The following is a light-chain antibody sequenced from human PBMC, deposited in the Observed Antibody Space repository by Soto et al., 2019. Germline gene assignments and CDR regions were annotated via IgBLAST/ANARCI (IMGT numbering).Light chain of an antibody. Sequence: EIVLTQSPGTLSLCPGQRATLSCRASQSVSSSYSAWYQQKPGQAPRLLIYGASSRATGIPDRFSGSGSGTEFTLTIRSLQSEDYAVYYCHQYNNWPPWTFGQGTTVDIK. V-gene: IGKV3-20*01. CDR2: GAS. CDR3: HQYNNWPPWT. J-gene: IGKJ1*01. CDR1: QSVSSSY.